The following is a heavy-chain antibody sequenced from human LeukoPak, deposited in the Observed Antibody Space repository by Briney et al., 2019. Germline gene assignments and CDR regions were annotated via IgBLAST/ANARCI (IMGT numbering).Heavy chain of an antibody. Sequence: HPGGSLRLSCSASGFTFSAHSMHWVRQAPGKGLEYVSAVSKSGTTTYYADSVKGRFTISRDNSKNTVYLQMTSLRLEDTAVYFCLKKGTSSDDYWGRGSLVTVSS. V-gene: IGHV3-64D*06. CDR1: GFTFSAHS. D-gene: IGHD6-6*01. CDR3: LKKGTSSDDY. J-gene: IGHJ4*02. CDR2: VSKSGTTT.